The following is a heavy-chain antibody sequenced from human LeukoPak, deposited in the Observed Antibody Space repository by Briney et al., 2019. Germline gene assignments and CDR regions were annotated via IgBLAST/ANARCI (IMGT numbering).Heavy chain of an antibody. CDR2: IDTSGNT. D-gene: IGHD3-10*01. J-gene: IGHJ5*02. Sequence: SETLSLTCTVSGGSISSYYWSWIRQPAGKGLEWIGRIDTSGNTNYKPSLKSRVTISVDTSKNQFSLKLSSVTAADTAVYYCARDLVLTMVRGVTNWFDPWGQGTLVTVSS. CDR1: GGSISSYY. CDR3: ARDLVLTMVRGVTNWFDP. V-gene: IGHV4-4*07.